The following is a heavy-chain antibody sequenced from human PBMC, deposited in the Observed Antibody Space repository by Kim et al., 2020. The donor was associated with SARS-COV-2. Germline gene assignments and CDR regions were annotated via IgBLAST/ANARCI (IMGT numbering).Heavy chain of an antibody. Sequence: SQTLSLTCAISGDSVSSNSAAWNWIRQSPSRGLEWLGRTYYRSKWYNDYAVSVKSRITINPDTSKNQISLQLNSVTPEDTAVYYCARETPYYYGSGSYYRADYWGQGTLVTVSS. V-gene: IGHV6-1*01. D-gene: IGHD3-10*01. CDR3: ARETPYYYGSGSYYRADY. CDR2: TYYRSKWYN. CDR1: GDSVSSNSAA. J-gene: IGHJ4*02.